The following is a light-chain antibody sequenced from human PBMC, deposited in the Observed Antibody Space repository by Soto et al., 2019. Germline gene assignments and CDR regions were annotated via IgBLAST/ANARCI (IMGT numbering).Light chain of an antibody. CDR1: QSISNW. V-gene: IGKV1-5*03. CDR3: QQYDTYPRT. J-gene: IGKJ1*01. Sequence: DIQMTQSPSTLSASVGDRVTTTCRASQSISNWLAWYQQKPGKAPKLLIFKASTLESGVPSRFSGSGSGTEFTLNISSLQPDDFATYHCQQYDTYPRTFGQGTKVDIK. CDR2: KAS.